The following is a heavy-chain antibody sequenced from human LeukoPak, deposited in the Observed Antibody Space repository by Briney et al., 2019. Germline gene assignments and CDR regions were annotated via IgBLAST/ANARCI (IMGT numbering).Heavy chain of an antibody. J-gene: IGHJ4*02. CDR3: ARPPGLLGGGY. V-gene: IGHV1-2*02. CDR2: INPNSGGT. Sequence: RASVKVSCKASGYTFTGYYMHWVRQAPGHGLEWMGWINPNSGGTKNAQKFQGRVTMTRDTSISTAYMELSRLRSDDTAVYYCARPPGLLGGGYWGQGTLVTVSS. CDR1: GYTFTGYY. D-gene: IGHD2-15*01.